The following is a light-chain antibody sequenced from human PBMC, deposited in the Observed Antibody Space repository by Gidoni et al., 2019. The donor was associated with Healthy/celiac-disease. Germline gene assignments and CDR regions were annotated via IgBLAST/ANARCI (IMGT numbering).Light chain of an antibody. V-gene: IGKV1-5*03. Sequence: DIQTTPSPSTLSASVGDRVTITCRASQSISSWLAWYQQKPGKAPKLLIYKASSLESGVPSRFSGSGSGTEFTLTISSLQPDDFATYYCQQYNSSRTFGQGTKVEIK. J-gene: IGKJ1*01. CDR3: QQYNSSRT. CDR1: QSISSW. CDR2: KAS.